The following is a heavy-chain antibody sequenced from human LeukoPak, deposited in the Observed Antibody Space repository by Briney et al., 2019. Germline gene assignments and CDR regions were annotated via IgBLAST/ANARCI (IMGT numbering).Heavy chain of an antibody. Sequence: PGGSLRLSCAASGFVFNTYSMNWVRQAPGKGLEWVPSISSTTSYIFYADSVKGRFTISRDNAKNSLYLQMTSLRAEDTAVYYCARPLSSGSPQGLPTSPHLDYWGQGTLVTVSS. D-gene: IGHD3-10*01. CDR2: ISSTTSYI. J-gene: IGHJ4*02. CDR1: GFVFNTYS. V-gene: IGHV3-21*01. CDR3: ARPLSSGSPQGLPTSPHLDY.